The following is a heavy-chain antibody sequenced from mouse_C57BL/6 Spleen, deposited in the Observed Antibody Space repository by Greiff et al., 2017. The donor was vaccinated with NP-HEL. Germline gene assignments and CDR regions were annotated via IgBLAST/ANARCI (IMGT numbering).Heavy chain of an antibody. CDR2: ISSGSSTI. CDR3: ARSYGNSLYAMDY. D-gene: IGHD2-1*01. J-gene: IGHJ4*01. CDR1: GFTFSDYG. Sequence: EVQLVDSGGGLVKPGGSLKPSCAASGFTFSDYGMHWVRQAPEKGLEWVAYISSGSSTIYYADTVKGRFTISRDNAKNTLFLQMTSLRSEDTAMYYCARSYGNSLYAMDYWGQGTAVTVSS. V-gene: IGHV5-17*01.